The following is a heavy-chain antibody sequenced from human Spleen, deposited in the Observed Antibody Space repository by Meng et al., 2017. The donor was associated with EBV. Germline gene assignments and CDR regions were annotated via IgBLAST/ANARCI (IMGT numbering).Heavy chain of an antibody. V-gene: IGHV4-38-2*02. Sequence: QVQLQQWGAGLLKPSXTLXLTCTXSGXSISSFYYWGWIRQPPGRGLEWIGSVHYTGSTYYSPSLKSRVTVSVDTSKNQFSLRLTSVTAADTAVYYCARPFPSWQSPRLDPFGAWGQGTLVTVSS. CDR3: ARPFPSWQSPRLDPFGA. J-gene: IGHJ5*02. D-gene: IGHD6-19*01. CDR1: GXSISSFYY. CDR2: VHYTGST.